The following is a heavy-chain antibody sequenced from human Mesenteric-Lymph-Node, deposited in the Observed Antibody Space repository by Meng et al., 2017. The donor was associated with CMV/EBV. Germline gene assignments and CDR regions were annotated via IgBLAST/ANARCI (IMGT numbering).Heavy chain of an antibody. CDR3: ARNWNDDYYGMDL. J-gene: IGHJ6*02. Sequence: GGSLRLSCAASGFTLSSYWLSWVRQAPGRGLEWVANIKQDGGEKYYVDSVKGRFTVSRDNPKNSLYLQMNSLRAEDTAVYYCARNWNDDYYGMDLWGQGTTVTVSS. V-gene: IGHV3-7*01. CDR1: GFTLSSYW. CDR2: IKQDGGEK. D-gene: IGHD1-1*01.